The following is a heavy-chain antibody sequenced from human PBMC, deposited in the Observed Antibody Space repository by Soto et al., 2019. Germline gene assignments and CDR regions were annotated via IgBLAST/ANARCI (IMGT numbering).Heavy chain of an antibody. CDR3: ARESTVAGTDNWFDS. D-gene: IGHD6-13*01. CDR2: IYTSGST. V-gene: IGHV4-4*07. J-gene: IGHJ5*01. CDR1: GAFISGYY. Sequence: SETLSLTCTVSGAFISGYYWSWIRQPAGKGLEWIGRIYTSGSTKYSPSLKSRATMSVDTSKKQLSLKLNSVTAADTAVYYCARESTVAGTDNWFDSWGQGTLVTVSS.